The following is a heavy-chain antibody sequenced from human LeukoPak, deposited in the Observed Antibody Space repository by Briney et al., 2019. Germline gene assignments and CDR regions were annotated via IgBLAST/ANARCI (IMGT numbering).Heavy chain of an antibody. J-gene: IGHJ4*02. CDR2: INPNSADT. D-gene: IGHD3-22*01. CDR1: GYTFTRYY. CDR3: ARERILYYYDTSGSNLGN. Sequence: ASVKVSCKASGYTFTRYYMHWVRQAPGQGLEWMGWINPNSADTNYAQKFQGRVTMTRDTSISTAYMEMSRLRSDDTAVYYCARERILYYYDTSGSNLGNWGQGTLVTVSS. V-gene: IGHV1-2*02.